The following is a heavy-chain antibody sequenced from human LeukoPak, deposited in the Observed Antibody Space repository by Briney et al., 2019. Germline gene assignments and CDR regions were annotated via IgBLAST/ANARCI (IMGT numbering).Heavy chain of an antibody. Sequence: ASVKVSCKASGYTFTSYYMHWVRQAPGQGLEWMGIINPSGGSTSYAQKFQGRVTMTRNTSISTAYMELSSLRSEDTAVYYCARGLGGYDFWSGYYIKTQNWFDPWGQGTLVTVSS. J-gene: IGHJ5*02. CDR3: ARGLGGYDFWSGYYIKTQNWFDP. CDR2: INPSGGST. V-gene: IGHV1-46*01. D-gene: IGHD3-3*01. CDR1: GYTFTSYY.